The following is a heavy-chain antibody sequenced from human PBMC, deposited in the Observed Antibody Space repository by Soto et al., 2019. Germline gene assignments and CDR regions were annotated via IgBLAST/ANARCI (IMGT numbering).Heavy chain of an antibody. CDR3: TRDTYDFWSGYYTSYYYYYMDV. Sequence: YCKTSGYTFTSYGISWFRQAPGKGLEWVGFIRSKAYGGTTEYAASVKGRFTISRDDAKRTAYLQMNSLKTEDTAVYYCTRDTYDFWSGYYTSYYYYYMDVWGKGTTVTVS. V-gene: IGHV3-49*03. CDR2: IRSKAYGGTT. D-gene: IGHD3-3*01. J-gene: IGHJ6*03. CDR1: GYTFTSYG.